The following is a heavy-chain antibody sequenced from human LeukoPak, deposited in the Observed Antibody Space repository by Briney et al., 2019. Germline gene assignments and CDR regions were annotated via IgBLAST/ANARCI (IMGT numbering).Heavy chain of an antibody. V-gene: IGHV4-34*01. Sequence: PSETLPLTCAVYGGSFSGYYWSWIRQPPGKGLEWIGEINHSGSTNYNPSLKSRVTISVDTSKNQFSLKLSSVTAADTAVYYCARVSSGWYATPEHEFDYWGQGTLVTVSS. CDR3: ARVSSGWYATPEHEFDY. D-gene: IGHD6-19*01. CDR1: GGSFSGYY. CDR2: INHSGST. J-gene: IGHJ4*02.